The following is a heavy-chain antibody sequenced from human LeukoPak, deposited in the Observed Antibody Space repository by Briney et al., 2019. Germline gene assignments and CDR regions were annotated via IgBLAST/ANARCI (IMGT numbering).Heavy chain of an antibody. CDR1: AFTFSDYS. Sequence: GGSLRLSCAASAFTFSDYSMNWVRQAPGKGLEWLSYISGSGDTMYYADSVKGRFTISRDNAKNSLYLQMNSLRDEDTAVYYCARGAGGTYWLIGDWGQGTLVTVSS. V-gene: IGHV3-48*02. D-gene: IGHD3-16*01. J-gene: IGHJ4*02. CDR3: ARGAGGTYWLIGD. CDR2: ISGSGDTM.